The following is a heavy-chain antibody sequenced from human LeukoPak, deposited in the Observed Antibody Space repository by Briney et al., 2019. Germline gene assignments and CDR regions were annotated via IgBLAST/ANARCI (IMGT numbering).Heavy chain of an antibody. CDR3: ARHRTASDY. Sequence: PGGSLRLSCAASGFTFSSYSMNWVRQAPGKGLEWVSYISSSSSTIYYADSVKGRFTISRDNAKNSLYLQMTSLRADDTAVYYCARHRTASDYWGQGTLVTVSS. D-gene: IGHD3-16*02. CDR2: ISSSSSTI. V-gene: IGHV3-48*04. J-gene: IGHJ4*02. CDR1: GFTFSSYS.